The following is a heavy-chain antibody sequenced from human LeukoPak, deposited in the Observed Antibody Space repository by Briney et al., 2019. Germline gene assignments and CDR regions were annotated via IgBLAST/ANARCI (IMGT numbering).Heavy chain of an antibody. Sequence: SETLSLTRTVSGGSISSSSYYWGWIRQPPGKGLEWIGSIYYSGSTYYNPSLKSRVTISVDTSKNQFSLKLSSVTAADTAVYYCARWGTGPTAFDYWGQGTLVTVSS. V-gene: IGHV4-39*01. D-gene: IGHD1-1*01. J-gene: IGHJ4*02. CDR3: ARWGTGPTAFDY. CDR2: IYYSGST. CDR1: GGSISSSSYY.